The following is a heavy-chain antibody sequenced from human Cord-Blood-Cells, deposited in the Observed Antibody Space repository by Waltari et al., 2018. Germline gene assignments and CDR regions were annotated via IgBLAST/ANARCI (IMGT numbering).Heavy chain of an antibody. J-gene: IGHJ3*02. CDR1: GFTFSRVG. CDR3: ARDAFDI. CDR2: IWYDGSNK. Sequence: QVQLVESGGGVVQPGRSLRLSWSAYGFTFSRVGMHWVRQAPGKGLDWVEVIWYDGSNKYYADSVKGRFTISRDNSKNTLYLQMNSLRAEDTAVYYCARDAFDIWGQGTMVTVSS. V-gene: IGHV3-33*01.